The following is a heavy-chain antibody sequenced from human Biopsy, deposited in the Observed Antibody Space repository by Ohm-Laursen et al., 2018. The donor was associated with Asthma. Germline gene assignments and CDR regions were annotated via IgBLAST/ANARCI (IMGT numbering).Heavy chain of an antibody. CDR2: ISYDGNHK. D-gene: IGHD5-12*01. J-gene: IGHJ4*02. V-gene: IGHV3-30*18. CDR3: AKRRGYSGHDNDY. CDR1: GFMLRSFG. Sequence: SLRLSCAAPGFMLRSFGMHWVRQAPGKGLEWVAVISYDGNHKFYEDSVKGRFTISRDNSKNTLYLQMNSLRTEDTAVYYCAKRRGYSGHDNDYWGQGTLVIVSS.